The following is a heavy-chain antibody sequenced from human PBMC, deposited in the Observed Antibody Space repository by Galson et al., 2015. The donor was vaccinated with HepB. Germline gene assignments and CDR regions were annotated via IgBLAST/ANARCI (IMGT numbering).Heavy chain of an antibody. Sequence: PALVKPTQTLTLTCTFSGFSLSTSGVGVGWIRQPPGKALEWLALIYWDDDKRYRPSLKSRLTITKDTAKNQVVLTMTDMDPVDTATYYCAHKGYSSSWFGPDFDFWGQGTLVTVSS. CDR3: AHKGYSSSWFGPDFDF. CDR2: IYWDDDK. V-gene: IGHV2-5*02. J-gene: IGHJ4*02. D-gene: IGHD6-13*01. CDR1: GFSLSTSGVG.